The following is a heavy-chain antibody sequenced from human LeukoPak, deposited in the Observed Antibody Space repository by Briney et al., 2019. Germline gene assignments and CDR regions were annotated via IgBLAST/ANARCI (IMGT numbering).Heavy chain of an antibody. CDR1: GYSFTSYW. CDR2: IHPADSDT. J-gene: IGHJ4*02. V-gene: IGHV5-51*01. D-gene: IGHD6-19*01. CDR3: AGSSSGWSFDY. Sequence: GESLKISCKGSGYSFTSYWLGWVRQMPGKGVGWMGIIHPADSDTTYSPSFQGQVTISADKSISTAYLQWSSLRASGTAVYYCAGSSSGWSFDYWGQGTLVTVSS.